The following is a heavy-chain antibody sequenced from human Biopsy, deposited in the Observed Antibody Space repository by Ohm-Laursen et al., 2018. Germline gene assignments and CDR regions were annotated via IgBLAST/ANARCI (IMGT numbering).Heavy chain of an antibody. Sequence: SLRLSCAASGFIFSTYTMNWVRQAPGRGLEWVSSLNWDSSSIGYVDSVKGRFTISRDNAKNSLYLQMNSLRAEDTAVYYCARAYPPPGRRLVVVAGDFDCWGQGTRVTVSS. D-gene: IGHD2-15*01. CDR2: LNWDSSSI. V-gene: IGHV3-48*04. CDR1: GFIFSTYT. J-gene: IGHJ4*02. CDR3: ARAYPPPGRRLVVVAGDFDC.